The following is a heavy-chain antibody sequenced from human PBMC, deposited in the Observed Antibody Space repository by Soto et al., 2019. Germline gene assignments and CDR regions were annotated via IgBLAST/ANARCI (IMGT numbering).Heavy chain of an antibody. CDR1: GGSISSGGYY. J-gene: IGHJ4*02. D-gene: IGHD2-2*01. CDR2: IYYSGST. Sequence: QVQLQESGPGLVKPSQTLSLTCTVSGGSISSGGYYWSWIRQHPGRGLEWIGYIYYSGSTYYNPSLKSRVTISVDTSKNQFSLKLSSVTAADTAVYYCARTYCSSTSCNNLFFDYWGQGTLVTVSS. CDR3: ARTYCSSTSCNNLFFDY. V-gene: IGHV4-31*03.